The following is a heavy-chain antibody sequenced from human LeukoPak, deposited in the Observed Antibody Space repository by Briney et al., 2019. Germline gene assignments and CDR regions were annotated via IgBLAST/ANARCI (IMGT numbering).Heavy chain of an antibody. Sequence: GGSLRLSCAASGFTFSDYAMHWLRQAPGKGLEWLTFIRYDGSNKYYADSLKGRFTISRDNSKNTLYLQMNSLRAEDTAVYYCAKEAFVYSGYYPLDYWGQGTLVTVSS. J-gene: IGHJ4*02. V-gene: IGHV3-30*02. CDR3: AKEAFVYSGYYPLDY. CDR2: IRYDGSNK. CDR1: GFTFSDYA. D-gene: IGHD3-22*01.